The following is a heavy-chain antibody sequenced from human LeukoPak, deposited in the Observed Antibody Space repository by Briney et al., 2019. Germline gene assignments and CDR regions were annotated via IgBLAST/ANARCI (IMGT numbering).Heavy chain of an antibody. V-gene: IGHV3-74*03. D-gene: IGHD2-2*01. J-gene: IGHJ4*02. Sequence: GGSMRLSCTASGFTFTDYWMHWVRQAPGKELVWVARIRGDRRATTYADSVKGRFTISRDNSKNTLYLQMSSLRAEDTALYYCAREVPASDYWGQGTLVTVSS. CDR2: IRGDRRAT. CDR1: GFTFTDYW. CDR3: AREVPASDY.